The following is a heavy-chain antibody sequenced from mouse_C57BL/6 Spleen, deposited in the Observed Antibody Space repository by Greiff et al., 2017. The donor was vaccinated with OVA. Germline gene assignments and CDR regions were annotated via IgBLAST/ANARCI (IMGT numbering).Heavy chain of an antibody. CDR3: ARKDSNYGGFAY. CDR1: GYTFTTYP. J-gene: IGHJ3*01. CDR2: FYPYNDDT. Sequence: QVQLKQSGAELVKPGASVKMSCKASGYTFTTYPIEWMKQNHGKSLEWIGNFYPYNDDTKYNEKFKGKATLTVEKSSSTVYLELSRLTSADSAVYYCARKDSNYGGFAYWGQGTLVTVSA. D-gene: IGHD2-5*01. V-gene: IGHV1-47*01.